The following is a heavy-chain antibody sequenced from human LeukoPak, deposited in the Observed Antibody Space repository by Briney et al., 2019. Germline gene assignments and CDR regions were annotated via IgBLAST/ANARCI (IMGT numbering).Heavy chain of an antibody. CDR1: GFTFSDYY. V-gene: IGHV3-11*06. CDR3: ARDLNGSENDY. J-gene: IGHJ4*02. CDR2: ISSSSSYT. Sequence: KAGGSLRLSCAASGFTFSDYYMGWIRQAPGKGLEWVSYISSSSSYTNYADSVKGRFTISRDNAKDSLYLQMNSLRAEDTAVYYCARDLNGSENDYWGQGTLVTVSS. D-gene: IGHD3-10*01.